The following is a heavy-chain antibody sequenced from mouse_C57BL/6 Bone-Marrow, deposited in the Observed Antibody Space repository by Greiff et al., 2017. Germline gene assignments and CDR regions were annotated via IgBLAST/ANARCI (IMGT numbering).Heavy chain of an antibody. CDR2: IDPSDSET. D-gene: IGHD1-1*01. V-gene: IGHV1-52*01. CDR1: GYTFTSYW. J-gene: IGHJ2*01. Sequence: QVQLQQPGAELVRPGSSVKLSCKASGYTFTSYWMHWVKQRPIQGLEWIGNIDPSDSETHYNQKFKDKATWTVDKSSSTAYMQLSSLTSEDSAVYYCARSYYGNYFDYWGQGTTLTVSS. CDR3: ARSYYGNYFDY.